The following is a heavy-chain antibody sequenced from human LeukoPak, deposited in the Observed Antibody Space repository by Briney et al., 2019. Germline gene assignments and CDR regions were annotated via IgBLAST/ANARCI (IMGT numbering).Heavy chain of an antibody. CDR2: ISGIVGST. CDR1: GFTFSSYA. V-gene: IGHV3-23*01. CDR3: AKDAREWDPYFDY. J-gene: IGHJ4*02. D-gene: IGHD1-26*01. Sequence: GGSLRLTCAASGFTFSSYAMSWVRQAPGKGLEWVSAISGIVGSTYYADSVKGRFTISRDNSKNTLYLQMNSLRAEDTAVYYCAKDAREWDPYFDYWGQGTLVTVSS.